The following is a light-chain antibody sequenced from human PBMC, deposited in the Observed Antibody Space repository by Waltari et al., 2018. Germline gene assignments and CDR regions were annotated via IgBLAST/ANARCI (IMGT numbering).Light chain of an antibody. V-gene: IGKV4-1*01. CDR1: QSILSSSNNRNF. CDR2: WAS. CDR3: QQYYSDKT. J-gene: IGKJ1*01. Sequence: DIVMTQSPNSRAVSLGERATISCKSSQSILSSSNNRNFLSWYQQKPGQPPKLLIYWASTRESGVPAGFSGSGSGTDFTLTISSLQAEDVAVDYCQQYYSDKTFGQGTKVEIK.